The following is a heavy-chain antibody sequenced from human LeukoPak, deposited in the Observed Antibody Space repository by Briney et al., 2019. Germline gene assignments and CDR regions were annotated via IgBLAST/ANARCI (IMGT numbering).Heavy chain of an antibody. CDR1: GDSISSHY. D-gene: IGHD4-17*01. V-gene: IGHV4-59*11. CDR3: AAKVTTRWYFDL. J-gene: IGHJ2*01. CDR2: VYHTGST. Sequence: SETLSLTCNVSGDSISSHYWSWIRRPPGKGQEWIGFVYHTGSTNYNPSLKSRVTISVDTSKNQFSLKMRSVTAADTAVYYCAAKVTTRWYFDLWGRGTLVTVSS.